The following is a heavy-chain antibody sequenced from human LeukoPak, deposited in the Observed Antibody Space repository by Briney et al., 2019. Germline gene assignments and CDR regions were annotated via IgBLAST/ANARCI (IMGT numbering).Heavy chain of an antibody. J-gene: IGHJ4*02. CDR2: ISGNSGST. V-gene: IGHV3-23*01. D-gene: IGHD1-26*01. CDR1: GFTFSNAW. Sequence: GGSLRLSCAASGFTFSNAWMSWVRQAPGKGLEWVSSISGNSGSTYYADSVKGRFTISRDNSKNTVYLQMNSLRAEDTAVYYCAKVSAWAMVGATYFDYWGQGTLVTVSS. CDR3: AKVSAWAMVGATYFDY.